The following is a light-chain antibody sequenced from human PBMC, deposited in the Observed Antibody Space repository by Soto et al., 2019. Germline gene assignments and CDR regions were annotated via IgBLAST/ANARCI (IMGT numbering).Light chain of an antibody. J-gene: IGLJ1*01. Sequence: QSVLTQPASVSGSPGQSITISCTGTSSDVGGYNHVSWYQQHPGKAPKLMIYDVSNRHSGVSNRFFGSKSGNTASLTISGLQAEDEADYYCSSYASSSTYVFGTGTKLPS. CDR1: SSDVGGYNH. V-gene: IGLV2-14*03. CDR3: SSYASSSTYV. CDR2: DVS.